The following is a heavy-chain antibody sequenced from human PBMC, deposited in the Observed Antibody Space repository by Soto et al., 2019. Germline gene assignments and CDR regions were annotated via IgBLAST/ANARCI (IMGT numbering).Heavy chain of an antibody. Sequence: QVQLVQSGAEVKKPGSSVKVSCKASADTFNSYSLSWLRQAPGQRLEWMGGITPVFGTADYAQSFQDRLTITADDSTSTVYMELRSIRSDDTPVNHWGSSLEGTTVTNWFDPGAQGALVTVS. CDR1: ADTFNSYS. CDR2: ITPVFGTA. D-gene: IGHD4-17*01. J-gene: IGHJ5*02. V-gene: IGHV1-69*01. CDR3: GSSLEGTTVTNWFDP.